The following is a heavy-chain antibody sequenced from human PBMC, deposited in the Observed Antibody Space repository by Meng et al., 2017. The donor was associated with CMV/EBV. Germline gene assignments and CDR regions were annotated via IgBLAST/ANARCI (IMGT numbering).Heavy chain of an antibody. CDR3: AGPQPAYYDSSAPKS. CDR2: ISSIISYI. V-gene: IGHV3-21*01. CDR1: GFTFDDYA. Sequence: GGSLRLSCAASGFTFDDYAMHWVRQAPGKGLEWVSSISSIISYIYYADSVKGRFTISRDNDKNSLYLQMNSLRAEDTAVYYCAGPQPAYYDSSAPKSWGQGTLVTVSS. D-gene: IGHD3-22*01. J-gene: IGHJ5*02.